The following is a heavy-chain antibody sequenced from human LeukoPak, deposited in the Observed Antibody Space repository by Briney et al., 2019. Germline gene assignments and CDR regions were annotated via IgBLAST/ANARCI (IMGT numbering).Heavy chain of an antibody. D-gene: IGHD5-18*01. V-gene: IGHV1-18*01. CDR2: ISTYNGNT. CDR1: GYTFTSYA. CDR3: ARREDTSMMNPLFHPFDF. J-gene: IGHJ4*02. Sequence: ASVRVSCKASGYTFTSYAISWVRQAPGQGLEWMGWISTYNGNTNYAQNLQGRVTMTTDTSTNTAFMELRSLRSGDTAVYYCARREDTSMMNPLFHPFDFWGQGTLVTVSS.